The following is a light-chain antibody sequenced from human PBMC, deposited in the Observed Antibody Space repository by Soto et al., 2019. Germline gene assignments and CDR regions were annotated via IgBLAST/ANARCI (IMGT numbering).Light chain of an antibody. CDR1: QSVSNNY. J-gene: IGKJ1*01. Sequence: EIVLTQSPGTLSLSPGERATLSCRASQSVSNNYLAWYQQKPGQAPRRLIFGASGRATGIPDRFSGSGSGTDFTLTISRLEPEAFAVYYCQQYGTSPTFGQGTKVEIK. CDR2: GAS. V-gene: IGKV3-20*01. CDR3: QQYGTSPT.